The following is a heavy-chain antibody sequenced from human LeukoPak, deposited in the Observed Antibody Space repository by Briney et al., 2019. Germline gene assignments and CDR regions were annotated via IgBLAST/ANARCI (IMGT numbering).Heavy chain of an antibody. J-gene: IGHJ4*02. D-gene: IGHD2-15*01. CDR3: ARAYCSGGSCRAFTE. V-gene: IGHV1-2*02. CDR1: GYTFTGNY. CDR2: INPNSGGT. Sequence: ASVKVSCTASGYTFTGNYMHWVRQAPGQGLEWMGWINPNSGGTNYAQTFQGRVTMTRDTSISTAYMELSRLGSDDTAVYYCARAYCSGGSCRAFTEWGQGTLVTVSS.